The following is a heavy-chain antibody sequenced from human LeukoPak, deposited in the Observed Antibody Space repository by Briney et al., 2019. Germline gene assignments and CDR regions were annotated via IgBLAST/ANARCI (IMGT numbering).Heavy chain of an antibody. CDR3: ARESSYYLDY. V-gene: IGHV3-64*01. D-gene: IGHD6-13*01. J-gene: IGHJ4*02. Sequence: GSLRLSCAASGFTFSTYAMHWVRQAPGKGLEYVAAISSNGGSTYYANSVKGRFTISRDNSKNTLDLQMGSLRAEDMAVYYCARESSYYLDYWGQGTLVTVSS. CDR2: ISSNGGST. CDR1: GFTFSTYA.